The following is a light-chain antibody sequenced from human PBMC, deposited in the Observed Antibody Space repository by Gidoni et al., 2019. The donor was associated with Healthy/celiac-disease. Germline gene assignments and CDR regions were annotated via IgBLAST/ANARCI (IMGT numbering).Light chain of an antibody. V-gene: IGKV1-5*03. CDR2: KAS. CDR1: PSISSW. Sequence: DIQMTQSPSTLSASVGDRVTITCRASPSISSWLAWYQQKPGKAPKLLIYKASSLESGVPSRFSGSGSGTEFTLTISSLQPDDFATYYCQQYNSYSTCGQGTKVEIK. J-gene: IGKJ1*01. CDR3: QQYNSYST.